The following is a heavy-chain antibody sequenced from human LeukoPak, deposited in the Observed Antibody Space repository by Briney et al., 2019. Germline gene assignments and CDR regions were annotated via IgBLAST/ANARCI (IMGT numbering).Heavy chain of an antibody. CDR3: ARRRIQPRLGLDY. V-gene: IGHV4-39*07. D-gene: IGHD5-18*01. J-gene: IGHJ4*02. Sequence: SETLSLTCTVSGVSISGSNSYWGWIRQPPGKGLEWIGEINHSGSTNYNPSLKSRVTISVDTSKNQFSLKLSSVTAADTAVYYCARRRIQPRLGLDYWGQGTLVTVSS. CDR2: INHSGST. CDR1: GVSISGSNSY.